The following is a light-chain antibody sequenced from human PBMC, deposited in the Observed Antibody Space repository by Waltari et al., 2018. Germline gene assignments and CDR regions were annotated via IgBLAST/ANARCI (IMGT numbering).Light chain of an antibody. J-gene: IGLJ2*01. V-gene: IGLV2-14*01. CDR3: SSYAGNDLVI. CDR1: NSHVGRYTY. CDR2: EVT. Sequence: QSALTQPASVSGSPGPSITIPCPGTNSHVGRYTYLSWYQQHPGKAPKLMIYEVTNRPSGLSNRFSGSKSGNTASLTITELQAEDEADYYCSSYAGNDLVIFGGGTKLTVL.